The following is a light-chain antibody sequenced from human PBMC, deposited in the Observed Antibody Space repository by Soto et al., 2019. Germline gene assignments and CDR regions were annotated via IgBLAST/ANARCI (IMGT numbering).Light chain of an antibody. CDR3: MQALQTPLT. J-gene: IGKJ1*01. CDR2: LGS. Sequence: DIVMTQSPLSLPVTPGEPASISCRSSQSLLHSNGYTYFDWYLQKPGQSPQLLIYLGSNRASGVPDRFSGSGSGTDFTLKISRVEAADVGVYYCMQALQTPLTFGQGTQVEIK. V-gene: IGKV2-28*01. CDR1: QSLLHSNGYTY.